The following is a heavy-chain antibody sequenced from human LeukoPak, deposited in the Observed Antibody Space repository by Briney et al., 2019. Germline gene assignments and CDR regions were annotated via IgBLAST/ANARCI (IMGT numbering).Heavy chain of an antibody. D-gene: IGHD1-26*01. Sequence: GGSLRLSCAASGFTFSSYAMSWVRQAPGKGLEWVSAISGSGGSTYFAGSVKGRFTISRDNSKNTLYLQMNSLRAEDTAVYYCAKVRTVLISGSYNYWGQGTLVTVSS. J-gene: IGHJ4*02. CDR1: GFTFSSYA. CDR3: AKVRTVLISGSYNY. CDR2: ISGSGGST. V-gene: IGHV3-23*01.